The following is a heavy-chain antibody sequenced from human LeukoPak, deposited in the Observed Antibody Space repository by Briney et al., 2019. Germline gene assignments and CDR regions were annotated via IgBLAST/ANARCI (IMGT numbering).Heavy chain of an antibody. CDR2: IYSGGST. CDR1: GFTFNNYA. J-gene: IGHJ4*02. Sequence: GGSLRLSCAASGFTFNNYAMSRVRQAPGKGLEWVSVIYSGGSTYYADSVKGRFTISRHNSKNTLYLQMNSLRAEDTAVYYCASRIAVAGTAVDYWGQGTLVTVSS. V-gene: IGHV3-53*04. CDR3: ASRIAVAGTAVDY. D-gene: IGHD6-19*01.